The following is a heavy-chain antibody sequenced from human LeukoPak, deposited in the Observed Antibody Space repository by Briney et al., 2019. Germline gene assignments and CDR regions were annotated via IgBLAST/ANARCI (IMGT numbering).Heavy chain of an antibody. D-gene: IGHD3-9*01. CDR1: GFTFSSYA. CDR3: ARGGLRYFDWLPQDDAFDI. J-gene: IGHJ3*02. Sequence: PGGSLRLSCAASGFTFSSYAMHWVRQAPGKGLEWVAVISYDGSNKYYADSVKGRFTISRDNSKNTLYLQMNSLRAEDTAVYYCARGGLRYFDWLPQDDAFDIWGQGTMVTVSS. V-gene: IGHV3-30-3*01. CDR2: ISYDGSNK.